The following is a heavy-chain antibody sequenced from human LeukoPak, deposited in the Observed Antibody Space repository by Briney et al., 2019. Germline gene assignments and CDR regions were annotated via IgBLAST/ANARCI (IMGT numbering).Heavy chain of an antibody. D-gene: IGHD2-21*02. Sequence: PGGSLRLSCAASGFTFSSYAMHWVRQAPGKGLEWVAVISYDGSNKYYADSVKGRFTISRDNSKNTLYLQMNRLRAEDTAVYYCARAYCGGDCYSDYYYGMDVWGQGTTVTVSS. J-gene: IGHJ6*02. V-gene: IGHV3-30-3*01. CDR1: GFTFSSYA. CDR2: ISYDGSNK. CDR3: ARAYCGGDCYSDYYYGMDV.